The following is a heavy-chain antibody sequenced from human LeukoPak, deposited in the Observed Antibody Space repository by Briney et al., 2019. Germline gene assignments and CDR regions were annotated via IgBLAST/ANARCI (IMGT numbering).Heavy chain of an antibody. Sequence: GGSLRLSCAASGFIFSNSEMHWVRQAPGKGLQWVSYISISGRTTYYTDSVKGRFTISRDNARNSLYLQVNSLTAEDTAICYCAKVGYGDWFDPWGQGTLVTVSS. V-gene: IGHV3-48*03. CDR2: ISISGRTT. CDR3: AKVGYGDWFDP. D-gene: IGHD1-1*01. CDR1: GFIFSNSE. J-gene: IGHJ5*01.